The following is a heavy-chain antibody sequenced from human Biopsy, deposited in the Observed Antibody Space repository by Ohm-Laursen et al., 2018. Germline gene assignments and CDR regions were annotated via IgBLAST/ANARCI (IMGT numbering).Heavy chain of an antibody. J-gene: IGHJ1*01. Sequence: SVKVSCKVPGGTFSKYGVNWVRQAPGQGLEWLGGNIPILGTGNYAPMFHGRVTVVADTSTSTATMELRSLRPADTAVYYCATKLTGYFHHWGQGTLVIVSS. CDR1: GGTFSKYG. D-gene: IGHD3-9*01. CDR3: ATKLTGYFHH. CDR2: NIPILGTG. V-gene: IGHV1-69*06.